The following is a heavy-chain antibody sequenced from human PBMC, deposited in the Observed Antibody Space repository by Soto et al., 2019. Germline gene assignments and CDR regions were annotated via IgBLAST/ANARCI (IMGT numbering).Heavy chain of an antibody. CDR3: ARSYNYGSYWYFDL. CDR2: ISISSGNT. V-gene: IGHV1-18*04. Sequence: ASVKVSCKASGYSFSDYGITWVRQAPGQGLEWMGWISISSGNTHFEESLQGRVTMTSDKTSTAYMELWRLRSDDSAMYYCARSYNYGSYWYFDLWGRGTLVTVSS. J-gene: IGHJ2*01. CDR1: GYSFSDYG. D-gene: IGHD3-10*01.